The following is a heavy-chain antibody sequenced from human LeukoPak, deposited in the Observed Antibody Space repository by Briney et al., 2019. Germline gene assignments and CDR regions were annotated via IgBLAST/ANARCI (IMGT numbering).Heavy chain of an antibody. CDR3: ARGVRRYDSSGYPHYYYYYMDV. Sequence: ASVKVSCKASGYTFTSYYMHWVRQAPGQGLEWMGIINPSGGSTSYAQKFQGRVTITADKSTSTAYMELSSLRSEDTAVYYCARGVRRYDSSGYPHYYYYYMDVWGKGTTVTISS. V-gene: IGHV1-46*01. D-gene: IGHD3-22*01. J-gene: IGHJ6*03. CDR2: INPSGGST. CDR1: GYTFTSYY.